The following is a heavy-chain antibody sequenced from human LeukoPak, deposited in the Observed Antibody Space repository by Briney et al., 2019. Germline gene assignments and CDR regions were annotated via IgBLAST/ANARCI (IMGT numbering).Heavy chain of an antibody. CDR3: ARDLSSIVPLGYFDY. CDR2: TYYRSKWYN. D-gene: IGHD1-26*01. V-gene: IGHV6-1*01. CDR1: GDSVSSNSAA. J-gene: IGHJ4*02. Sequence: SQTLSLTCAISGDSVSSNSAAWNSIRQSPSRSLWWLGRTYYRSKWYNDYAVSVKSRITINPDTSKNQFSLQLNSVTPEDTAVYYCARDLSSIVPLGYFDYWGQGTLVTVSS.